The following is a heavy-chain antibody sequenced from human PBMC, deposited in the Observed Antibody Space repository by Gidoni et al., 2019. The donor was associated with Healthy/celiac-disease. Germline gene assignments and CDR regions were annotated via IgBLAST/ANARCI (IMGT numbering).Heavy chain of an antibody. D-gene: IGHD6-13*01. J-gene: IGHJ5*02. V-gene: IGHV4-39*07. CDR3: ARESIAAASTFHGWFDP. CDR2: IYYSGST. Sequence: CIGSIYYSGSTYYNPSLKSRVTISVDTSKNQFSLKLSSVTAADTAVYYCARESIAAASTFHGWFDPWGQGTLVTVSS.